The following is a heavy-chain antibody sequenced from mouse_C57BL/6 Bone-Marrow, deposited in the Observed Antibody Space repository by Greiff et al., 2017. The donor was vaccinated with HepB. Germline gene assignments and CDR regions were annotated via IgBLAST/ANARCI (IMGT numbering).Heavy chain of an antibody. Sequence: VQLKESGGDLVKPGGSLKLSCAASGFTFSSYGMSWVRQTPDKRLEWVATISSGGSYTYYPDSVKGRFTISRDNAKNTLYLQMSSLKSEDTAMYYCARQNYDYDNYAMDYWGQGTSVTVSS. V-gene: IGHV5-6*01. CDR2: ISSGGSYT. D-gene: IGHD2-4*01. J-gene: IGHJ4*01. CDR3: ARQNYDYDNYAMDY. CDR1: GFTFSSYG.